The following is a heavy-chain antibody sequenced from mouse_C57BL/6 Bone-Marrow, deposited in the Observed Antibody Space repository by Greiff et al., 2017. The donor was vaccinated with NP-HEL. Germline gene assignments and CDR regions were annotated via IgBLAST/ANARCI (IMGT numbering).Heavy chain of an antibody. D-gene: IGHD2-4*01. CDR3: ASRTSYDYAWFAY. V-gene: IGHV1-42*01. CDR1: GYSFTGYY. J-gene: IGHJ3*01. CDR2: INPSTGGT. Sequence: VQLQQSGPELVKPGASVKISCKASGYSFTGYYMNWVKQSPEKSLEWIGEINPSTGGTTYNQKFKAKATLTVDKSSSTAYMQLKSLTSEDSAVYYCASRTSYDYAWFAYWGQGTLVTVSA.